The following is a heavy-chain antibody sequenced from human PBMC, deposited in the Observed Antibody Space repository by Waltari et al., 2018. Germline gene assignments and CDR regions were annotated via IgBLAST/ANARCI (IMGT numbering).Heavy chain of an antibody. CDR1: GFPFSNYA. Sequence: DVQLAESGGGLVKPGGSLRLSCAASGFPFSNYAMKWVRQIPGKGLEWVASISHSSISSHHVDSVKGRFTISRDDAQSLLFLQMNNLRMEDTAVYYCAREGNDYNTGEVWFYWGQGALVTVSS. D-gene: IGHD4-4*01. J-gene: IGHJ4*02. CDR3: AREGNDYNTGEVWFY. CDR2: ISHSSISS. V-gene: IGHV3-21*02.